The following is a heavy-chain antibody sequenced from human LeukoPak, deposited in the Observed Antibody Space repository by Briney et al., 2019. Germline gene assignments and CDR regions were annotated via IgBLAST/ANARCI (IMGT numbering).Heavy chain of an antibody. CDR3: ARGRVSSSTWYSTYYYFFYMDF. CDR2: VDHTGST. J-gene: IGHJ6*03. V-gene: IGHV4-59*01. CDR1: DDSITMYY. D-gene: IGHD4-11*01. Sequence: PSETLSLTCTVSDDSITMYYWTWIRQPPGKGLEWIGYVDHTGSTKFNASPNGRVSISRDTSNNFFSLRLRSVTAADTAVYFCARGRVSSSTWYSTYYYFFYMDFWGKGTTVTISS.